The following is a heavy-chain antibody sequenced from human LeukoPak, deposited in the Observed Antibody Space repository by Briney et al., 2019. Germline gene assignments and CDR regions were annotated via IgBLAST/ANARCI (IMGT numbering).Heavy chain of an antibody. J-gene: IGHJ4*02. Sequence: GGSLRLSCAASGFTFSSYSMNWVRQAPGKGLEWVSYISSSSSTIYYADSVKGRFTISRDNAKNSLYLQMNSLRAEDTAVYYCARDHRPLIAAAGIIDYWGQGTLVTVSS. CDR1: GFTFSSYS. D-gene: IGHD6-13*01. CDR3: ARDHRPLIAAAGIIDY. V-gene: IGHV3-48*04. CDR2: ISSSSSTI.